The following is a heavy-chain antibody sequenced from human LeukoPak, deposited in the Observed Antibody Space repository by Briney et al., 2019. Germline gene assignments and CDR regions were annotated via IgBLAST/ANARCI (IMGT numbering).Heavy chain of an antibody. CDR3: ARLVGAIPGYYLDV. J-gene: IGHJ6*03. Sequence: GGALRLSWVASGFTLSRHTMNWVRQAPGKGLEWVSSISSSSTYIYSADSVQGRFTISRDDAKNSLFLQMNSLRVEDTAMYYCARLVGAIPGYYLDVWGKGTTVTVSS. CDR1: GFTLSRHT. V-gene: IGHV3-21*01. D-gene: IGHD1-26*01. CDR2: ISSSSTYI.